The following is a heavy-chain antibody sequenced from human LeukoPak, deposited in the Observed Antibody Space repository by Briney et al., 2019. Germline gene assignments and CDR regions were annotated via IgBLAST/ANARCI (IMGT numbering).Heavy chain of an antibody. V-gene: IGHV3-74*01. CDR3: ARTYSSFDY. CDR2: INNDGSTT. J-gene: IGHJ4*02. Sequence: GGSLRLSCAASGFTFTSYWMHWVRQAPEKGLVWVSRINNDGSTTAYADSVKGRFTISRDNAKNTLYLQVNSLRAEDTAVYYCARTYSSFDYWGQGTLVTVSS. CDR1: GFTFTSYW. D-gene: IGHD6-19*01.